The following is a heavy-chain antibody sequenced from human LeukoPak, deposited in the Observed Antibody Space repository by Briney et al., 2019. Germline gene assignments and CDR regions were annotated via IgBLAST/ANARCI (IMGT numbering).Heavy chain of an antibody. V-gene: IGHV5-51*01. D-gene: IGHD2-2*01. CDR3: ARLDARCSSTSCHTYYYYGMDV. CDR1: GYSFTRYW. Sequence: GESLKISCKGSGYSFTRYWIGWVRQMPGKGLEWMGIIYPGDSDTRYSPSFQGQVTISADKSISTAYLQWSSLKASDTAMYYCARLDARCSSTSCHTYYYYGMDVWGQGTTVTVSS. J-gene: IGHJ6*02. CDR2: IYPGDSDT.